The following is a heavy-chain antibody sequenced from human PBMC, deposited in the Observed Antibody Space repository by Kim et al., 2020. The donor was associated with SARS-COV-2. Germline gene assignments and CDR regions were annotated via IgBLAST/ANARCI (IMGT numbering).Heavy chain of an antibody. V-gene: IGHV4-34*01. D-gene: IGHD5-12*01. CDR2: INHSGST. J-gene: IGHJ4*02. CDR1: GGSFSGYY. CDR3: ARYSGYDLLYYFDY. Sequence: SETLSLTCAVYGGSFSGYYWSWIRQPPGKGLEWIGEINHSGSTNYNPSLKSRVTISVDTSKNQFSLKLSSVTAADTAVYYCARYSGYDLLYYFDYWGQGTLVTVSS.